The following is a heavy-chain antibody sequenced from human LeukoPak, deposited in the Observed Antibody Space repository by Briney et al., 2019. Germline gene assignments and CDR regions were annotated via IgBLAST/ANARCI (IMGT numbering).Heavy chain of an antibody. CDR2: TNPNSGGT. Sequence: ASVKVSCKASGYTFTGYYMHWVRQAPGQGLEWMGRTNPNSGGTNYAQKFQGRVTMTRDTSISTAYMELSRLRSDDTAVYYCAKTMVRGEEDYWGQGTLVTVSS. CDR1: GYTFTGYY. CDR3: AKTMVRGEEDY. J-gene: IGHJ4*02. D-gene: IGHD3-10*01. V-gene: IGHV1-2*06.